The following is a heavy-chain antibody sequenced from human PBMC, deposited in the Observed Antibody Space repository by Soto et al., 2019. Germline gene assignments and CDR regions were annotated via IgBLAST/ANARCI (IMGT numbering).Heavy chain of an antibody. Sequence: QVQLVQSGATVKRPGSSVRVSCQASGDTFSTHTITWVRQAPGQGLEWVGRIIPALGITTSAQRFQGRVSISAVRSTSTAYMVSSGLTSDDSALSYCARDQYCSVSSYFGYPDVWGGWTAVIVSS. CDR1: GDTFSTHT. CDR3: ARDQYCSVSSYFGYPDV. V-gene: IGHV1-69*08. CDR2: IIPALGIT. D-gene: IGHD6-25*01. J-gene: IGHJ6*04.